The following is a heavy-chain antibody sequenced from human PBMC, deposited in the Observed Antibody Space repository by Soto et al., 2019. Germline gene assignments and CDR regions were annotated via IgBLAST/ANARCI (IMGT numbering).Heavy chain of an antibody. D-gene: IGHD6-19*01. CDR2: INPSGGST. CDR3: ARDYGIAVFPSYYYYYGMDV. Sequence: ASVKVSCKASGYTFTSYYMHWVRQAPGQGLEWMGIINPSGGSTSYAQKFQGRVTMTRDTSTSTVYMELSSLRSEDTAVYYCARDYGIAVFPSYYYYYGMDVWGQGTTVTVSS. J-gene: IGHJ6*02. V-gene: IGHV1-46*01. CDR1: GYTFTSYY.